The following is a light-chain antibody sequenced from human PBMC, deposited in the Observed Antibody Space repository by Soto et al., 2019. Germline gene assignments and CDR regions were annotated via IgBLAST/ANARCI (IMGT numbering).Light chain of an antibody. Sequence: QSALTQPPSASGSPGQSVPISCTGTSSDVGAYNYVSWYQQYPGKAPKLMIYEVTKRPSGVPDRFSGSKSGNTASLTVSGLQAEDEADYYCTSYVGNDIWVFGGGTKLTVL. J-gene: IGLJ3*02. CDR1: SSDVGAYNY. CDR3: TSYVGNDIWV. CDR2: EVT. V-gene: IGLV2-8*01.